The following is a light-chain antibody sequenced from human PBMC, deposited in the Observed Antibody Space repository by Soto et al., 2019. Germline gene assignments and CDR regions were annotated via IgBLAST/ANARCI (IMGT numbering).Light chain of an antibody. Sequence: DIQMTQSPSSVSASVGDSVIITCRASQGVGSWLAWYQHKPGTAPKLLIYAASTLQSGVPSRFRGSGSGTVFSLTISSLQPEDAATYYCQQAITFPLTFGGGTKVEI. CDR2: AAS. J-gene: IGKJ4*01. CDR1: QGVGSW. V-gene: IGKV1-12*01. CDR3: QQAITFPLT.